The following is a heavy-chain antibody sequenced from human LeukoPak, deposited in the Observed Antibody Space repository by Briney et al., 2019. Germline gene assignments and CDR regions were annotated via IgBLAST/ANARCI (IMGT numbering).Heavy chain of an antibody. CDR2: INHSGST. CDR3: ARRWGSVGATGFDY. CDR1: GGSISSYY. V-gene: IGHV4-34*01. J-gene: IGHJ4*02. Sequence: SETLSLTCTVSGGSISSYYWSWIRQPPGKGLEWIGEINHSGSTNYNPSLKSRVTISVDTSKNQFSLKLSSVTAADTAVYYCARRWGSVGATGFDYWGQGTLVTVSS. D-gene: IGHD1-26*01.